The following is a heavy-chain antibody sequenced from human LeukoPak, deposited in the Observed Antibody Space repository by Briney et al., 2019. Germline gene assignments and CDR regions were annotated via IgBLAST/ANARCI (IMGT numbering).Heavy chain of an antibody. CDR1: GDSVPSNSAA. V-gene: IGHV6-1*01. CDR2: SYYRSKWYN. Sequence: SQTLSLTCAISGDSVPSNSAAWNWIRQSPSRGLEWLGRSYYRSKWYNDYTVSVKSRITINPDTFKNQFSLQLNSVTPEDTAVYYCARGRGQLVYENYYYDGMDVWGQGTTVTVSS. CDR3: ARGRGQLVYENYYYDGMDV. J-gene: IGHJ6*02. D-gene: IGHD6-13*01.